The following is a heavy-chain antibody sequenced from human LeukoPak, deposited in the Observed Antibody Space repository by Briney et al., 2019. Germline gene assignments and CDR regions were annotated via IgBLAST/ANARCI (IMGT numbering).Heavy chain of an antibody. V-gene: IGHV3-48*03. J-gene: IGHJ6*02. CDR2: ISSSGSTI. CDR3: ARRDLEMDYYYGMGV. CDR1: GFTFSSYE. D-gene: IGHD1-1*01. Sequence: GGSLRLSCAASGFTFSSYEMNWVRQAPGKGLEWVSYISSSGSTIYYADSVKGRFTISRDNAKNSLYLQMNSLRAEDPAVYYCARRDLEMDYYYGMGVWGQGTTVTVSS.